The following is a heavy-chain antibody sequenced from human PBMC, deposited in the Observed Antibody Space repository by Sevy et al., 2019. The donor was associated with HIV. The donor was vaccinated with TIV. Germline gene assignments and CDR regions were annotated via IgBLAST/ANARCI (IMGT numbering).Heavy chain of an antibody. CDR2: ISAYNGDT. J-gene: IGHJ1*01. D-gene: IGHD1-26*01. V-gene: IGHV1-18*01. CDR1: GYTFTRYV. Sequence: ASVKVSCKASGYTFTRYVITWVRQAPGQGLEWMGRISAYNGDTSYAQKIQGRVTMTTDTSTNTAYMELRSLTSDDTAVYYCARAPGGSQWPGQYFKHWGQGTLVTVSS. CDR3: ARAPGGSQWPGQYFKH.